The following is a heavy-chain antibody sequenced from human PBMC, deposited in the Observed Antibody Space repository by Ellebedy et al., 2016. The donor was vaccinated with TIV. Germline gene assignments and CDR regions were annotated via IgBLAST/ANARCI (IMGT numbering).Heavy chain of an antibody. J-gene: IGHJ4*02. CDR2: ISSSGNTL. CDR1: GFTFSDYY. CDR3: ARDCGGECYVDY. V-gene: IGHV3-11*01. D-gene: IGHD2-21*01. Sequence: GGSLRLXCAASGFTFSDYYMSWVRQAPGKGLEWVSYISSSGNTLYYADSVRGRFTISRDNAKNSLYLQMNSLRPEDTAVYYCARDCGGECYVDYWGQGTLVTVSS.